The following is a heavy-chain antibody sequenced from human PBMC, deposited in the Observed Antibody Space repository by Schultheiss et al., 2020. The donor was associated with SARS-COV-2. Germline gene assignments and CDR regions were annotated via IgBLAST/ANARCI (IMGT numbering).Heavy chain of an antibody. CDR1: GGSFSGYY. V-gene: IGHV4-34*01. D-gene: IGHD3-22*01. CDR3: ARIYYYDSSGYLQQYYFDY. CDR2: IYHSGST. Sequence: GSLRLSCAVYGGSFSGYYWSWIRQPPGKGLEWIGYIYHSGSTYYNPSLKSRVTISVDRSKNQFSLKLSSVTAADTAVYYCARIYYYDSSGYLQQYYFDYWGQGTLVTVSS. J-gene: IGHJ4*02.